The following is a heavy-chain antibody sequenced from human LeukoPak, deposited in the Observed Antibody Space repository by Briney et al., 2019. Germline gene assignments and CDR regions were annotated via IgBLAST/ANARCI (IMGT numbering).Heavy chain of an antibody. CDR3: ARDHDYVWGSYRDDAFDI. CDR2: IYHSGST. CDR1: GGSISSGSYS. J-gene: IGHJ3*02. D-gene: IGHD3-16*02. Sequence: SETLSLTCAVSGGSISSGSYSWSWVCQPPGKGLEWIGEIYHSGSTNYNPSLKSRVTISVDKSKNQFSLKLSSVTAADTAVYYCARDHDYVWGSYRDDAFDIWGQGTMVTVSS. V-gene: IGHV4-4*02.